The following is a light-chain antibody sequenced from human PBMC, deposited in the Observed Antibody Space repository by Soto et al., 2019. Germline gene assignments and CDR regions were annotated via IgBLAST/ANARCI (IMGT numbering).Light chain of an antibody. CDR1: QSVSSY. CDR3: QQRTNWPLT. J-gene: IGKJ4*01. V-gene: IGKV3-11*01. Sequence: EIVLTQSPTTLSLSPGERATLSCRTSQSVSSYLAWYQQKPGQAPRLLIYDVSNSATGIPARFSGSGSGTDFTITISSLEFQDFAVYYWQQRTNWPLTFGGRTKVEIK. CDR2: DVS.